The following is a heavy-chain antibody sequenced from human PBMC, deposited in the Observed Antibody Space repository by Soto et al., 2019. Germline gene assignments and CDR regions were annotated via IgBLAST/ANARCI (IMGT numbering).Heavy chain of an antibody. CDR2: IYYSGST. Sequence: PSETLSLTCTVSGGSISSGGYYWSWIRQHPGKGLEWIGYIYYSGSTYYNPSLKSRVTISVDTSKNQFSLKLSSVTAADTAVYYCARDRRGYCSGGSCYSVFYYYGMDVWGQGTTVTVSS. D-gene: IGHD2-15*01. J-gene: IGHJ6*02. CDR1: GGSISSGGYY. CDR3: ARDRRGYCSGGSCYSVFYYYGMDV. V-gene: IGHV4-31*03.